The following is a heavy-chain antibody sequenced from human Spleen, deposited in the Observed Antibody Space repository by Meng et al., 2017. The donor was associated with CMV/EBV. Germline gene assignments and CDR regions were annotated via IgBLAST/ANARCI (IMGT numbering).Heavy chain of an antibody. CDR1: GFTFSDYY. J-gene: IGHJ4*02. CDR2: ISSSSSYT. V-gene: IGHV3-11*05. Sequence: QLQPVDAGGGLVRPGGSLSLSFAASGFTFSDYYMSWIRQAPGKGLEWVSYISSSSSYTNYADSVKGRFTISRDNAKNSLYLQINSLRAEDTAVYYCASNKGFGECPLGWGQGTLVTVSS. D-gene: IGHD3-10*01. CDR3: ASNKGFGECPLG.